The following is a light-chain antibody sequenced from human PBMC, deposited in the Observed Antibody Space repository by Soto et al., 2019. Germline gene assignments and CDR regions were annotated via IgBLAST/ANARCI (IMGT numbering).Light chain of an antibody. J-gene: IGKJ5*01. CDR1: QSVSSY. Sequence: EIVLTQSPATLSLSPGERATLSCRAGQSVSSYLAWYQQKPGQAPRLLIYDASNRATGIPARFSGSGSGTDFTLTISSLEPEDFAVYYCQQRSNWRITFGQGTRLEIK. V-gene: IGKV3-11*01. CDR3: QQRSNWRIT. CDR2: DAS.